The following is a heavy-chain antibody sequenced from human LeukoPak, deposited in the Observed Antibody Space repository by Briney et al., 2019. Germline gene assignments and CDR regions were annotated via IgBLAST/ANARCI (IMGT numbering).Heavy chain of an antibody. V-gene: IGHV1-3*01. CDR1: GYTFTSYA. J-gene: IGHJ4*02. CDR3: ARWKQWLGLDY. Sequence: ASVTVSCTASGYTFTSYAMHWVRQAPGQRLEWMGWINAGNGNTKYSQKFQGRVTITRDTSASTAYMELSSLRSEGTAVYYCARWKQWLGLDYWGQGTLVTVSS. D-gene: IGHD6-19*01. CDR2: INAGNGNT.